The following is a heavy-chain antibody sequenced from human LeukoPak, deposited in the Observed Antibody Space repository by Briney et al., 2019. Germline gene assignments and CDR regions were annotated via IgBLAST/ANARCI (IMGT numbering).Heavy chain of an antibody. CDR3: ANSYYYGSGSLDY. Sequence: GGSLRLSCAASGFTFSSYSMNWVRQAPGKGLEWVSGISWNSGSIGYADSVKGRFTISRDNAKNSLYLQMNSLRAGDTALYYCANSYYYGSGSLDYWGQGTLVTVSS. CDR1: GFTFSSYS. J-gene: IGHJ4*02. V-gene: IGHV3-9*01. CDR2: ISWNSGSI. D-gene: IGHD3-10*01.